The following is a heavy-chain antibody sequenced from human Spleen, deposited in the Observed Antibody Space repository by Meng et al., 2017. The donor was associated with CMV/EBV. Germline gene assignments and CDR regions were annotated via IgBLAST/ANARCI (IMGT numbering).Heavy chain of an antibody. CDR3: ARGGLEWLLSGDNWFDP. CDR2: IIPIFGTA. V-gene: IGHV1-69*05. D-gene: IGHD3-3*01. Sequence: SVKVSCKASGGTFSSYAISWVRQAPGQGLEWMGGIIPIFGTANYAQKFQGRVTITTDESTSTAYMELSSLRSEDTAVYYCARGGLEWLLSGDNWFDPWGQGTLVTVSS. CDR1: GGTFSSYA. J-gene: IGHJ5*02.